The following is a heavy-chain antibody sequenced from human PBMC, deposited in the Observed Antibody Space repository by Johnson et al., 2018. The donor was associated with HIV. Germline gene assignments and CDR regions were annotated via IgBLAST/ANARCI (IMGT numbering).Heavy chain of an antibody. V-gene: IGHV3-30-3*01. CDR1: GFTFSSYA. CDR3: AREFKDSSSWYGAFDI. CDR2: ISYDGSNK. D-gene: IGHD6-13*01. J-gene: IGHJ3*02. Sequence: QVQLVESGGGVVQPGRSLRLSCAASGFTFSSYAMHWVRQAPGKGLEWVAVISYDGSNKYYADSVKGRFTLSRDNSKNTLYLQMNSLRAEDTAVYYCAREFKDSSSWYGAFDIWGQGTMVTVSS.